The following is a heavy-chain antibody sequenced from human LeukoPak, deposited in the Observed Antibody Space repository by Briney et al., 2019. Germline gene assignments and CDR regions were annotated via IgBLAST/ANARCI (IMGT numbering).Heavy chain of an antibody. Sequence: SSVKVSCKASGGTFSSYAISWVRQAAGQGLEWMGGIIPIFGTANYAQKFQGRVTITADESTSTAYMELSSLRSEDTAVYYCAREDPQGFGELLSKKFDAFDIWGQGTMVTVSS. V-gene: IGHV1-69*01. D-gene: IGHD3-10*01. CDR1: GGTFSSYA. CDR3: AREDPQGFGELLSKKFDAFDI. J-gene: IGHJ3*02. CDR2: IIPIFGTA.